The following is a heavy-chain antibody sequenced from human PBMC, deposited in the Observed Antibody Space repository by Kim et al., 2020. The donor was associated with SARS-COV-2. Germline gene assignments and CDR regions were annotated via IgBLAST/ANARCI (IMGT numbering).Heavy chain of an antibody. CDR2: LYSTRDT. V-gene: IGHV4-39*01. D-gene: IGHD3-3*01. CDR3: ARNAKDLTVFGPGDFDS. J-gene: IGHJ4*02. Sequence: PKPPERGLDWLGSLYSTRDTHPNPPLKIRVPISLDTSKNQFSLKLNSVTAADTAVYYWARNAKDLTVFGPGDFDSWGQGTLAT.